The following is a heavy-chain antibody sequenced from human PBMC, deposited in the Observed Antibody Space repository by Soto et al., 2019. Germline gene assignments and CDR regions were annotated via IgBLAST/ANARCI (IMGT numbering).Heavy chain of an antibody. CDR2: ISGNGNTI. J-gene: IGHJ4*02. D-gene: IGHD2-15*01. CDR1: AFTFSDYY. V-gene: IGHV3-11*01. CDR3: AASAVVAAHY. Sequence: PGGSLRLSCAASAFTFSDYYMGWIRQAPGKGLEWLSYISGNGNTIYYADSVKGRFTVSRDNAKNLLYLQMNSLRAEDTAVYYCAASAVVAAHYWGLGALVTVSS.